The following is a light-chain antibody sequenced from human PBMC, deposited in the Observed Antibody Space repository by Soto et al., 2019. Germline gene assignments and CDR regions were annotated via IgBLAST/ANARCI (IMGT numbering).Light chain of an antibody. Sequence: DIQMTQSPSILSAVVGDRVTVTCRASQSVNSWLARYQQRPGEVPKVLIYRASNLERGVPSRFSGGGSGTEFTLTISGLQPEDFATYYCQQYYYFPWTFGQGTKVDIK. V-gene: IGKV1-5*03. J-gene: IGKJ1*01. CDR3: QQYYYFPWT. CDR1: QSVNSW. CDR2: RAS.